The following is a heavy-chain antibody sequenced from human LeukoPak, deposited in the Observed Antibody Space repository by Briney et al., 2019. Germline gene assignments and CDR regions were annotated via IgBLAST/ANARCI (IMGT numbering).Heavy chain of an antibody. CDR3: AKDLGTCYDSSGIAFDL. J-gene: IGHJ2*01. CDR2: IRYDGSNK. Sequence: PGGSLRLSCAASGFTFSSYGMHWVRQAPGKGLEWVAFIRYDGSNKYYADSVKGRFTISRDNSKNTLYLQMNSLRAEDTAVYYCAKDLGTCYDSSGIAFDLWGRGTLVTVSS. V-gene: IGHV3-30*02. D-gene: IGHD3-22*01. CDR1: GFTFSSYG.